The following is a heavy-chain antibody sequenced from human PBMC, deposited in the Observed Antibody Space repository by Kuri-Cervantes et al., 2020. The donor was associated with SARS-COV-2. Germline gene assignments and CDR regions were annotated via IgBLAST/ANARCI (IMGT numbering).Heavy chain of an antibody. V-gene: IGHV3-74*01. CDR1: GFTFSGHW. Sequence: GESLKISCAASGFTFSGHWIHWVRQAPGKGLVWVSRINPDGSYKNNADSVKDRFTLSRDNAKNMLFLQMNSLRAEDTAAYYCVRDVDHLNFDYWGQGTLVTVSS. CDR3: VRDVDHLNFDY. D-gene: IGHD5-12*01. CDR2: INPDGSYK. J-gene: IGHJ4*02.